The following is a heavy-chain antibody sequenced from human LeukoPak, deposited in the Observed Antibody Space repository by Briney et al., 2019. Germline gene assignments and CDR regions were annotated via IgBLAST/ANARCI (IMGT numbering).Heavy chain of an antibody. D-gene: IGHD6-13*01. V-gene: IGHV1-2*02. CDR1: GYTFTAYY. CDR3: ASSVSSRWAIIDY. J-gene: IGHJ4*02. Sequence: ASVKVSCKASGYTFTAYYMHWVRQAPRQGLEWLGWINPNSGGTNYAQKFQGRVTMTRDTSITTAYMELSRLSSDDTAVYYCASSVSSRWAIIDYWGQGTLVTVSS. CDR2: INPNSGGT.